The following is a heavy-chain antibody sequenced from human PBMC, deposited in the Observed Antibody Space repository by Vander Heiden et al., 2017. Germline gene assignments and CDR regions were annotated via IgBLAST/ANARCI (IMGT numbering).Heavy chain of an antibody. CDR3: ARVGSSSSFG. Sequence: EVQLVESGGGLVQPGGSLRLSCAASGFTFGTYSMNWVRQAPGKGLEWVSYISSSSTAMYYADSVKGRFTISRDNAKNSLYLQMNSLRDEDTAVYYCARVGSSSSFGWGQGTLVTVSS. D-gene: IGHD6-13*01. J-gene: IGHJ4*02. CDR1: GFTFGTYS. CDR2: ISSSSTAM. V-gene: IGHV3-48*02.